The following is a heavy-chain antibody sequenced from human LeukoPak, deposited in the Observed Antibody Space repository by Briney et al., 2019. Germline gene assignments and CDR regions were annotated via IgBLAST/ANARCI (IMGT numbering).Heavy chain of an antibody. J-gene: IGHJ4*02. CDR2: IYTYGST. D-gene: IGHD1-26*01. CDR1: GGFICSGSDY. V-gene: IGHV4-61*02. CDR3: ARGVVGATRYFDY. Sequence: SDTLSLTCSVSGGFICSGSDYWSWSRQPAAGGLEWIVRIYTYGSTNYNPSLKSPVTISVDTSKNQFSLKLSSVTAADTAVYYCARGVVGATRYFDYWGQGTLVTVSS.